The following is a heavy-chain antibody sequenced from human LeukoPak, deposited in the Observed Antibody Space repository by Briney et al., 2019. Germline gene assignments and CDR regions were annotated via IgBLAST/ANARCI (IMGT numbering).Heavy chain of an antibody. V-gene: IGHV7-4-1*02. CDR3: ARGAFGGYDFASSDY. Sequence: GASVKVSCKASGYTFTSYGISWVRQAPGQGLEWMGWINTNTGNPTYAQGFTGRFVFSLDTSVSTAYLQISSLKAEDTAVYYCARGAFGGYDFASSDYWGQGTLVTVSS. CDR1: GYTFTSYG. CDR2: INTNTGNP. J-gene: IGHJ4*02. D-gene: IGHD5-12*01.